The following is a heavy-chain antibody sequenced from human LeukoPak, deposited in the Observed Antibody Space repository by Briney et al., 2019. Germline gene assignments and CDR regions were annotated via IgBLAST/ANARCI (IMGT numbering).Heavy chain of an antibody. CDR1: GYTFTSYG. CDR2: ISAYNGNT. J-gene: IGHJ1*01. CDR3: ASSLMVRGVLQYFQH. V-gene: IGHV1-18*01. Sequence: ASVKVSCKASGYTFTSYGISWVRQAPGQGLEWMGWISAYNGNTNYAQKLQGRVTMTTDTSTSTAYMELRSLRSDDTAVYYCASSLMVRGVLQYFQHWGQGTLVTVSS. D-gene: IGHD3-10*01.